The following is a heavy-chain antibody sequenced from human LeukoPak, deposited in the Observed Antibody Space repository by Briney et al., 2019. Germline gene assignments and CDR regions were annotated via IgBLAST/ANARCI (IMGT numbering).Heavy chain of an antibody. CDR2: ISGSGGST. D-gene: IGHD6-19*01. CDR1: GFXFSSYA. J-gene: IGHJ4*02. V-gene: IGHV3-23*01. CDR3: AKDHYSSGWYPTPFDY. Sequence: GGSLRLSCAASGFXFSSYAISWVRQAPGKGLEWVSAISGSGGSTYYADSVKGRFTISRDNSKNTLYLQMNSLRAEDTAVYYCAKDHYSSGWYPTPFDYWGQGTLVTVSS.